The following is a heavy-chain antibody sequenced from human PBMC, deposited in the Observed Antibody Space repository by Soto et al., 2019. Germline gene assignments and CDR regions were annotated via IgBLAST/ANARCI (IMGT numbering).Heavy chain of an antibody. D-gene: IGHD6-13*01. V-gene: IGHV4-59*01. CDR2: IYYSGST. Sequence: SETLSLTCTVSGGSISSYYWSWIRQPPGKGLEWIGYIYYSGSTNYNPSLKSRVTISVDTSKNQFSLKLSSVTAADTAVYYCARGYSSSRWFDPWGQGTLVTVSS. CDR3: ARGYSSSRWFDP. J-gene: IGHJ5*02. CDR1: GGSISSYY.